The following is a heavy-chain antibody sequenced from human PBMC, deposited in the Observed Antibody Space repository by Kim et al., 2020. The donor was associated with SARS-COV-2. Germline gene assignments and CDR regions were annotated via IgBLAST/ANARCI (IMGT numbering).Heavy chain of an antibody. CDR3: ARMYYYDSSGYPYGMAV. CDR2: IDWDDDK. D-gene: IGHD3-22*01. J-gene: IGHJ6*02. CDR1: GFSLSTSGMC. V-gene: IGHV2-70*01. Sequence: SGPTLVKPTPTLTLTCTFSGFSLSTSGMCVSWIRQPPGKALEWLALIDWDDDKYYSTSLKTRLTISKDTSKNQVVLTMTNMDPVDTATYYCARMYYYDSSGYPYGMAVWGQGTTVTVSS.